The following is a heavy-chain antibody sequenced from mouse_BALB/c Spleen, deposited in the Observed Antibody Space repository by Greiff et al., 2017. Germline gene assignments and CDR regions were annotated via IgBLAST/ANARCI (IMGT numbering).Heavy chain of an antibody. CDR3: ARRNGNWDGYYAMDY. CDR1: GYTFTDYN. Sequence: EVQLQQSGPELVKPGASVKIPCKASGYTFTDYNMDWVKQSHGKSLEWIGDINPNNGGTIYNQKFKGKATLTVDKSSSTAYMELRSLTSEDTAVYYCARRNGNWDGYYAMDYWGQGTSVTVSS. V-gene: IGHV1-18*01. D-gene: IGHD4-1*01. CDR2: INPNNGGT. J-gene: IGHJ4*01.